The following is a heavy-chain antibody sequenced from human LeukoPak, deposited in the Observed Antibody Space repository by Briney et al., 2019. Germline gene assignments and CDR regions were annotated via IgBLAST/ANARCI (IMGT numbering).Heavy chain of an antibody. D-gene: IGHD5-24*01. CDR3: ARDVRRDGYSNFDY. V-gene: IGHV4-59*01. CDR2: IYYSGST. J-gene: IGHJ4*02. Sequence: SETLSLTGTVSGGSISSYYWSWIRQPPGKGLEWIGYIYYSGSTNYNPSLKSRVTISVDTSKNQFSLKLSSVTAADTAVYYCARDVRRDGYSNFDYWGQGTLVTVSS. CDR1: GGSISSYY.